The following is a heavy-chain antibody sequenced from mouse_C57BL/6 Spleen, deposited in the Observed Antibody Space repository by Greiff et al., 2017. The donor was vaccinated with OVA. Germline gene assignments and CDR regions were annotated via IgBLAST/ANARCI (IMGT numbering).Heavy chain of an antibody. D-gene: IGHD2-5*01. CDR2: INPNNGGT. Sequence: EVQLQQSGPELVKPGASVKISCKASGYTFTDYYMNWVKQSHGKSLEWIGDINPNNGGTSYNQKFKGKATLTVDKSSSTAYMELRSLTSEDSAVHYCAGLYYSNYGYYFDYWGQGTTLTVSS. CDR3: AGLYYSNYGYYFDY. J-gene: IGHJ2*01. V-gene: IGHV1-26*01. CDR1: GYTFTDYY.